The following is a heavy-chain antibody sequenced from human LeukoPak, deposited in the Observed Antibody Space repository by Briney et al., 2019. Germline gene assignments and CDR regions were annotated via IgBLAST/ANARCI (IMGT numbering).Heavy chain of an antibody. V-gene: IGHV3-30*03. J-gene: IGHJ4*02. CDR1: GFTFTFSSYV. CDR3: ARDPGSYYGSGSYYNVAAPPLFDY. D-gene: IGHD3-10*01. Sequence: PGRSLRLSCAASGFTFTFSSYVMHWVPQAPGKGLEWVAFISYDGSNKYYADSVKGRFTISRDNSKNTLYLQMNSLRAEDTAVYDCARDPGSYYGSGSYYNVAAPPLFDYWGQGTLVTVSS. CDR2: ISYDGSNK.